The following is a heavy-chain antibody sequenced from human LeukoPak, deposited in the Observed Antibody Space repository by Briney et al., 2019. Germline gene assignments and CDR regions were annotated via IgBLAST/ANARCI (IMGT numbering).Heavy chain of an antibody. CDR1: GGSISSYY. CDR3: ARVSYDFWSGSRGEAFDI. D-gene: IGHD3-3*01. CDR2: IYTSGST. J-gene: IGHJ3*02. Sequence: SETLSLTCTVSGGSISSYYWSWIRQPAGKGLEWIGRIYTSGSTNYNPSLKSRVTMSVDTSKNQFSLKLSSVTAADTAVYYCARVSYDFWSGSRGEAFDIWGQGTMVTVSS. V-gene: IGHV4-4*07.